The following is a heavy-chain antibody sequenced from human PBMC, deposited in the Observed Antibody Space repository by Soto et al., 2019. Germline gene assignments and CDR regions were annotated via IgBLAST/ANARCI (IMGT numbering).Heavy chain of an antibody. J-gene: IGHJ4*02. CDR1: GGSIGSGDYS. Sequence: PSETLSLTCAVSGGSIGSGDYSWSWIRLPPGKGLERIGYIYHSGSTYYNPSLKSRVTISVDRSKNQFSLKLSSVTAADTAVYYCARDYGDYALDYWGQGTLVTVSS. V-gene: IGHV4-30-2*01. CDR2: IYHSGST. D-gene: IGHD4-17*01. CDR3: ARDYGDYALDY.